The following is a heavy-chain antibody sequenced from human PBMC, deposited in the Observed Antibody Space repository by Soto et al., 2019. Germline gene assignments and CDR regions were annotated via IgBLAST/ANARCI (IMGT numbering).Heavy chain of an antibody. J-gene: IGHJ4*02. D-gene: IGHD3-10*01. Sequence: QLVESGGGLVEPGGSLRLSCAASGFSFTDAWMAWVRQVPGKGLEWVGRIKSRANGGTTDFPAPVKGRFSISRDDSTNTLYLQMTRLQAEDAGVYHCATDLGHMSLPLFSWWGRGTLVTVSS. V-gene: IGHV3-15*01. CDR3: ATDLGHMSLPLFSW. CDR2: IKSRANGGTT. CDR1: GFSFTDAW.